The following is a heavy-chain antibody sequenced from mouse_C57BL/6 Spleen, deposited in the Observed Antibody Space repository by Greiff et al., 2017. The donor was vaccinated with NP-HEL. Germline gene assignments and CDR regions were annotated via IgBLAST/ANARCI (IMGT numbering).Heavy chain of an antibody. Sequence: VQLKQSGPVLVKPGASVKMSCKASGYTFTDYYMNWVKQSHGKSLEWIGVINPYNGGTSYNQKFKGKATLTVDKSSSTAYMELNSLTSEDSAVYYCARFGTYYGSSPYYFDYWGQGTTLTVSS. J-gene: IGHJ2*01. CDR1: GYTFTDYY. CDR2: INPYNGGT. CDR3: ARFGTYYGSSPYYFDY. D-gene: IGHD1-1*01. V-gene: IGHV1-19*01.